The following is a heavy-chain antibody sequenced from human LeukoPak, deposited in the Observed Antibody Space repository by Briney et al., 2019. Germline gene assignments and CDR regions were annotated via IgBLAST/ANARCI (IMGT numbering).Heavy chain of an antibody. V-gene: IGHV3-23*01. D-gene: IGHD2-21*01. CDR2: ISSGAGNT. J-gene: IGHJ4*02. CDR3: AKEPRHCDADCFSLLDC. Sequence: GGSLRLSCAASGFTFSRYSMSWVRQAPGKGLEWVSLISSGAGNTYYADSLKGRFTISRDISRNTLYLQMTSLRSEDTAVYYCAKEPRHCDADCFSLLDCWGQGALVTVSS. CDR1: GFTFSRYS.